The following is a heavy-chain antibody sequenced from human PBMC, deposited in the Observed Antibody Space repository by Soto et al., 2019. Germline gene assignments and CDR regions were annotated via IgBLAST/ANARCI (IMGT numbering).Heavy chain of an antibody. D-gene: IGHD1-1*01. Sequence: SVKVSCKASGGTFSSYAISWVRQAPGQGLEWMGGIIPIFGTANYAQKFQGRVTITADESTSTAYMELSSLRSEDTAVYYCARAGLEPGHFDYWGQGTLVTVSS. J-gene: IGHJ4*02. CDR3: ARAGLEPGHFDY. CDR2: IIPIFGTA. CDR1: GGTFSSYA. V-gene: IGHV1-69*13.